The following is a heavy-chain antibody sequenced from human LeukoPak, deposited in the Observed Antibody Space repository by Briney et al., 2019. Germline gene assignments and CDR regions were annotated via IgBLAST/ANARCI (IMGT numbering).Heavy chain of an antibody. Sequence: PSETLSLTCTVSDGSINSGIYYWSWLRQPAVKGLEWIGRIYTSGSTNYNPSLKSRVTISVDTSKNQFSLKLSSVTAADTAVYYCARVEGSSGRGGWFDPWGQGTLVTVSS. J-gene: IGHJ5*02. CDR2: IYTSGST. CDR3: ARVEGSSGRGGWFDP. CDR1: DGSINSGIYY. D-gene: IGHD3-22*01. V-gene: IGHV4-61*02.